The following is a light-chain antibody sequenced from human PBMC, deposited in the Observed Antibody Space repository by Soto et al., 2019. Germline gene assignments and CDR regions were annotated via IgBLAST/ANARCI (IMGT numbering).Light chain of an antibody. CDR3: SSYTTGGSYV. V-gene: IGLV2-14*01. Sequence: QSVLTQPASMSGSPGLSIAISCTGTSRDVGGYNSVSWYQQQPGKVPKLMIYDVSNRPSGVSNRFSGSKSGNTASLTISGLQSEDEGDYYCSSYTTGGSYVFGTGTKLTVL. J-gene: IGLJ1*01. CDR2: DVS. CDR1: SRDVGGYNS.